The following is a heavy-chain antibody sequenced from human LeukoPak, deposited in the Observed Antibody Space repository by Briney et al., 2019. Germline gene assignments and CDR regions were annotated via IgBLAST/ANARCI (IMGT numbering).Heavy chain of an antibody. CDR3: ARDGVVVPASTSYYYYYMDV. D-gene: IGHD2-2*01. CDR2: IRHNGSKK. V-gene: IGHV3-30*02. J-gene: IGHJ6*03. CDR1: GFTFSSYG. Sequence: GGSLRLSCGASGFTFSSYGMHWVRQGPGKGLEWVAFIRHNGSKKYHADSVKGRFTISRDNSKNTLYLQMNSLRAEDTAVYYCARDGVVVPASTSYYYYYMDVWGKGTTVTVSS.